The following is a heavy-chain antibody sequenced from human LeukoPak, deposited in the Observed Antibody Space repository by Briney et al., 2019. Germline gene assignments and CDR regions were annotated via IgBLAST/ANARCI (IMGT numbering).Heavy chain of an antibody. D-gene: IGHD3-10*01. CDR3: ARDTMVRGADYYYMDV. V-gene: IGHV4-34*01. CDR1: GGSISSYY. CDR2: INHSGST. Sequence: SETLSLTCTVSGGSISSYYWSWIRQPPGKGLEWIGEINHSGSTNYNPSLKSRVTISVDTSKNQFSLKLSSVTAADTAVYYCARDTMVRGADYYYMDVWGKGTTVTVSS. J-gene: IGHJ6*03.